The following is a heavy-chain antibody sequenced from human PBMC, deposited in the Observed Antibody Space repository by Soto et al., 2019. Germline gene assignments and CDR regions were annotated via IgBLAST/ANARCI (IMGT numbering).Heavy chain of an antibody. CDR2: INHSGST. Sequence: SETLSLTCAVYGGSFSGYYWSWIRQPPGKGLEWIGEINHSGSTNYNPSLKSRVTISVDTSKNQFSLKLSSVTAADTAVYYCARGFGAAIWFYYYYGMDVWGQGTTVTVSS. V-gene: IGHV4-34*01. CDR1: GGSFSGYY. CDR3: ARGFGAAIWFYYYYGMDV. D-gene: IGHD2-2*01. J-gene: IGHJ6*02.